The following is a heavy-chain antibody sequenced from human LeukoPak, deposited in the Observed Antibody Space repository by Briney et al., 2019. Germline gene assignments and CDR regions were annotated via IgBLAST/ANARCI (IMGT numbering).Heavy chain of an antibody. CDR3: ARGVAARSYYYYGMDV. D-gene: IGHD6-6*01. V-gene: IGHV1-46*01. Sequence: ASVKVSCTASGYTFTSYYVHWVRQAPGQGLEWMGIINPSGGSTSYAQKFQGRVTMTRDTSTSTVYMELSSLRSEDTAVYYCARGVAARSYYYYGMDVWGQGTTVTVSS. CDR1: GYTFTSYY. CDR2: INPSGGST. J-gene: IGHJ6*02.